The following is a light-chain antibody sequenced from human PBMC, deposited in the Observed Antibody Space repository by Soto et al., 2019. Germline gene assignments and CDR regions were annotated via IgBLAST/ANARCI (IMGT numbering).Light chain of an antibody. Sequence: DIVLTQSPGPLSLSPGEVATLSCMCSEGLTNSYLAWYQQKPGQAPSLIIYGASSRATGIPDRFSGSRSGTECTLTVDRLEPEDVSVYYCHQYGSSPQTFGRGTKVDIK. V-gene: IGKV3-20*01. CDR3: HQYGSSPQT. CDR2: GAS. J-gene: IGKJ1*01. CDR1: EGLTNSY.